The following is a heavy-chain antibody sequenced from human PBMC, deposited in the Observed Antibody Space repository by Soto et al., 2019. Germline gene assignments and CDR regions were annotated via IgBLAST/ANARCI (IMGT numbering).Heavy chain of an antibody. CDR3: ARGSLWFGELERYCWFDP. J-gene: IGHJ5*02. V-gene: IGHV4-39*07. CDR1: GGSINSNSYY. D-gene: IGHD3-10*01. Sequence: SETLSLTCTVSGGSINSNSYYWGWIRQPPGKGLEWIGSIYHSGSTYYNPSLKSRVTISVDTSKNQFSLKLSSVTAADTAVYYCARGSLWFGELERYCWFDPWGQGTLVTVSS. CDR2: IYHSGST.